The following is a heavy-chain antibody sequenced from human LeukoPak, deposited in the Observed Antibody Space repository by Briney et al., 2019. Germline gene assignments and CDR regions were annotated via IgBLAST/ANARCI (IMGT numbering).Heavy chain of an antibody. CDR2: IYYSGST. CDR3: ARGYSYLHYYFDY. Sequence: PSETLSLTCTVSGGSISSYYWSWIRQPPGKGLEWIGYIYYSGSTNYNPSLKSRVTISVDTSKNQFSLKLSSVTAADTAVYYCARGYSYLHYYFDYWGQGTLVTVSS. J-gene: IGHJ4*02. D-gene: IGHD6-13*01. V-gene: IGHV4-59*01. CDR1: GGSISSYY.